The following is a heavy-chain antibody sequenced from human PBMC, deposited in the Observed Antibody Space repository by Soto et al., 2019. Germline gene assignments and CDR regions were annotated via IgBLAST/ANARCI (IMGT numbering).Heavy chain of an antibody. CDR1: GFTFSSYG. Sequence: ESGGGVVQPGRSLRLSCAASGFTFSSYGMHWVRQAPGKGLEWVAVIWYDGSNKYYADSVKGRFTISRDNSKNTLYLQMNSLRAEDTAVYYCARDLRGYSGYDYFDYWGQGTLVTVSS. CDR2: IWYDGSNK. V-gene: IGHV3-33*01. CDR3: ARDLRGYSGYDYFDY. J-gene: IGHJ4*02. D-gene: IGHD5-12*01.